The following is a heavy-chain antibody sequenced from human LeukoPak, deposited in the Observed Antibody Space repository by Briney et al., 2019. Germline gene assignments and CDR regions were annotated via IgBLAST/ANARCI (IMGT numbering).Heavy chain of an antibody. CDR1: GFTFSSYE. CDR2: ISSSGSTI. Sequence: GGSLILSCAASGFTFSSYEMNWVRQAPGKGLEWVSYISSSGSTIYYADSVKGRFTISRDNAKNSLYLQMNSLRAEDTAVYYCARVCGSPHCGDYWGQGTLVTVSS. D-gene: IGHD1-26*01. CDR3: ARVCGSPHCGDY. V-gene: IGHV3-48*03. J-gene: IGHJ4*02.